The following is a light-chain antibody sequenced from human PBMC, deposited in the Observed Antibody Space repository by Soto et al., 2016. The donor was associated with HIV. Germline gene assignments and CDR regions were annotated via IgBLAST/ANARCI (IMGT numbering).Light chain of an antibody. Sequence: DIQMTQSPSSLSASVGDRVIITCRASQTIRKYLNWYQQKPGKAPVLLISTTSSLQSGAASRFSGSGSGAEFTLTISNLQPEDFATYYCQQSYTTPLTFGGGTKVEIK. CDR3: QQSYTTPLT. J-gene: IGKJ4*01. V-gene: IGKV1-39*01. CDR2: TTS. CDR1: QTIRKY.